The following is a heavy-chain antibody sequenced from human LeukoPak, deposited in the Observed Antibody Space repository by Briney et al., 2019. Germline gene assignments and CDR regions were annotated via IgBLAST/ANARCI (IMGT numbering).Heavy chain of an antibody. CDR2: INPISGGT. V-gene: IGHV1-2*02. Sequence: ASVNVSFKASRYTFTDYYMHCVRQAPGQGLEWMGWINPISGGTNYALKFQGRVTMTRDTSISTAYMDLSRLRSDDTAVYYCAKVGGNWYFDLWGRGTLVTVSP. CDR1: RYTFTDYY. CDR3: AKVGGNWYFDL. J-gene: IGHJ2*01. D-gene: IGHD3-3*01.